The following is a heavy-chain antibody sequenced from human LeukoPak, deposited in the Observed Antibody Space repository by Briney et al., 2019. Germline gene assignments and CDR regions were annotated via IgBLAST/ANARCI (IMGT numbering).Heavy chain of an antibody. J-gene: IGHJ4*02. V-gene: IGHV3-49*04. D-gene: IGHD4-17*01. CDR3: TKASGDYSNFDY. CDR2: IRSKAYGRAT. CDR1: GFTFGDYA. Sequence: GGSLRLSCTASGFTFGDYAMSWVRQAPGKGREWVGFIRSKAYGRATEYAASVKGRFTISRDDSKSIAYLQMNSLKTEDTAVYYCTKASGDYSNFDYWGQGTLVTGSS.